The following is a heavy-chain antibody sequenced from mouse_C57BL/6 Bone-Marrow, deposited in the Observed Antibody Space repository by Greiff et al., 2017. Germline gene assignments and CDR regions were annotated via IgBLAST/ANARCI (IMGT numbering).Heavy chain of an antibody. CDR1: GFTFSDFY. J-gene: IGHJ1*03. CDR3: ARDAGAFDV. V-gene: IGHV7-1*01. Sequence: EVMLVESGGGLVQSGRSLRLSCATSGFTFSDFYMEWVRQAPGKGLEWIAASRNKANDYTTEYSASVKGRFIVSRDTSQSILYLQMNALRAEDTAIYYCARDAGAFDVWGTGTTVTVSS. CDR2: SRNKANDYTT.